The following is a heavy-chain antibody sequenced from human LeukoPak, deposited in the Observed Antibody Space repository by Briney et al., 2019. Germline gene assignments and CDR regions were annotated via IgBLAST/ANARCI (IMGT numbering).Heavy chain of an antibody. CDR2: ISGSGGST. Sequence: QSGGSLRLSCVASGFTFSSYAMSWVRQAPGKGLEWVSAISGSGGSTYYADSVKGRFTISRGNSKNTLYLQMNSLRAEDTAVYYCAKGPGYSSSWGTPYWGQGTLVTVSS. CDR1: GFTFSSYA. D-gene: IGHD6-13*01. CDR3: AKGPGYSSSWGTPY. V-gene: IGHV3-23*01. J-gene: IGHJ4*02.